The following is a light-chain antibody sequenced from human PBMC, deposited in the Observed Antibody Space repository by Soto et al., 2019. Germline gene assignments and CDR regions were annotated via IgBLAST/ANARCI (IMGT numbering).Light chain of an antibody. Sequence: QSVLTQPASVSGSPGQSITISCTGTSSDVGGYNYVSWYQQHPGKAPKLMIYDVSNRPSGVSNRFSGSKSGNTASLTISGLQAEDEADYYCSSYTSSSTFALYVFVTGTKVTVL. CDR3: SSYTSSSTFALYV. J-gene: IGLJ1*01. CDR1: SSDVGGYNY. CDR2: DVS. V-gene: IGLV2-14*01.